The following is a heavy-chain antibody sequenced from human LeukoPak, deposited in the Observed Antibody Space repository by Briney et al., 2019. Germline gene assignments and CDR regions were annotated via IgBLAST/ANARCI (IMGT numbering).Heavy chain of an antibody. CDR3: AKSDCGSDGCKLLNY. D-gene: IGHD3-10*01. J-gene: IGHJ4*02. CDR2: INGSGDVT. CDR1: GFVFSHYT. Sequence: GGSLRLSCAVSGFVFSHYTMTWVRQGPWKGLEWVSSINGSGDVTLYADSVMGRFTISRDNAKNTVSLQMNNLRAEDTAVYYCAKSDCGSDGCKLLNYWGQGTLVTASS. V-gene: IGHV3-23*01.